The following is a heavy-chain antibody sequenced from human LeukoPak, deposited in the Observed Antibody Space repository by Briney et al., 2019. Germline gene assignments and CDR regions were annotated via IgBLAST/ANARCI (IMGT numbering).Heavy chain of an antibody. CDR1: GFTFTNYA. CDR3: AKVVSDSGSYWRAYFDY. D-gene: IGHD1-26*01. J-gene: IGHJ4*02. V-gene: IGHV3-23*01. CDR2: ISGSGGST. Sequence: GGSLRLSCAASGFTFTNYAMSWGRPAPGMGLEWVSAISGSGGSTYYAASVKGRFTISRDNSKNTLYLQMNSLRAEDTALYYCAKVVSDSGSYWRAYFDYWGQGTLVTVSS.